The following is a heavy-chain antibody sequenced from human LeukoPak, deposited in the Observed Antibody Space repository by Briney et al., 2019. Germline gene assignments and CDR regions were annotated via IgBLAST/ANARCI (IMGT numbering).Heavy chain of an antibody. CDR2: ISWNSGSI. J-gene: IGHJ5*02. CDR1: GFTFDDYA. V-gene: IGHV3-9*01. Sequence: GGSLRLSCAASGFTFDDYAMHWVRQAPGKGLEWVSGISWNSGSIGYADSVKGRFTISRDNAKNSLYLQMNSLRAEDTALYYCAKDRQSSGNHRWFDPWGQGTLVTVFS. CDR3: AKDRQSSGNHRWFDP. D-gene: IGHD3-10*01.